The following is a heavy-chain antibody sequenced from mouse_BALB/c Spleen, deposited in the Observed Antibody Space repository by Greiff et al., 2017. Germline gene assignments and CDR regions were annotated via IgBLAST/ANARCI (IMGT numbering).Heavy chain of an antibody. D-gene: IGHD2-3*01. Sequence: EVKLVESGPGLVKPSQSLSLTCTVTGYSITSDYAWYWIRQFPGNKLEWMGYISYSGSTSYNPSLKSRISITRDTSKNQFFLQLNSVTTEDTATYYCARRDGYHAWFAYWGQGTLVTVSA. V-gene: IGHV3-2*02. J-gene: IGHJ3*01. CDR3: ARRDGYHAWFAY. CDR1: GYSITSDYA. CDR2: ISYSGST.